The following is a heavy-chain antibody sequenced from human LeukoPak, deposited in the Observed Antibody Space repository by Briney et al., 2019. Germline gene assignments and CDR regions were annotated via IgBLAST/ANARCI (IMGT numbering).Heavy chain of an antibody. CDR2: ISSGATTV. J-gene: IGHJ4*02. CDR1: GFTFSFYG. V-gene: IGHV3-48*02. Sequence: GGSLRLSCAASGFTFSFYGMTWVRQAPGKGLEWVSYISSGATTVYYADSVMGRFTVSRDNANNSPYLQMNSLRDEDTAMFYCARVGDGHSVNYLDSWGQGTLVTVSS. CDR3: ARVGDGHSVNYLDS. D-gene: IGHD5-24*01.